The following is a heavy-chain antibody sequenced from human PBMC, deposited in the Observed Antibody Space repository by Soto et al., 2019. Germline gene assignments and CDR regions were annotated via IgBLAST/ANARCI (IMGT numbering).Heavy chain of an antibody. Sequence: QLQLQESGPGLVKPSETLSLTCTVSGGSISSSTYYWGWIRQPPGKGLEWIGMISYSGSAYYNPSLKSRVTISIDTSKNQFSLRLSSVTAADTAVYYCARHGVDYGDYASYYYYGMDVWGRGTTVTVSS. CDR2: ISYSGSA. CDR3: ARHGVDYGDYASYYYYGMDV. CDR1: GGSISSSTYY. D-gene: IGHD4-17*01. V-gene: IGHV4-39*01. J-gene: IGHJ6*02.